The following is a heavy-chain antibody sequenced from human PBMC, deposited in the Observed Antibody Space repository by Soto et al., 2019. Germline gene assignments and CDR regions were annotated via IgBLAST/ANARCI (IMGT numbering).Heavy chain of an antibody. CDR2: IYYSGST. J-gene: IGHJ5*02. V-gene: IGHV4-59*01. D-gene: IGHD3-3*01. CDR3: AKSNYDFWSGSSGGGNWFDP. Sequence: ETLSLTCTVSGGSISSYYWSWIRQPPGKGLEWIGYIYYSGSTNYNPSLKKRVTISVDTSKNQFSLKLSSVTAAETTVYNCAKSNYDFWSGSSGGGNWFDPWGQGTLVTVS. CDR1: GGSISSYY.